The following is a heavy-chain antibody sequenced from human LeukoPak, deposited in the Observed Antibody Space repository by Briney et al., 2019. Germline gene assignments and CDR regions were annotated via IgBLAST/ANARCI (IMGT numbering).Heavy chain of an antibody. Sequence: ASVKVSCKTSGYSFTSYGITWVRQAPGQGLEWMAWISAYNGNTNYAQKLQGRVTMTTDTSTSTAYMELRSLRSDDTAVYCCARDRGYSGYDYGSATDYWGQGTLVTVSS. V-gene: IGHV1-18*01. J-gene: IGHJ4*02. CDR3: ARDRGYSGYDYGSATDY. D-gene: IGHD5-12*01. CDR1: GYSFTSYG. CDR2: ISAYNGNT.